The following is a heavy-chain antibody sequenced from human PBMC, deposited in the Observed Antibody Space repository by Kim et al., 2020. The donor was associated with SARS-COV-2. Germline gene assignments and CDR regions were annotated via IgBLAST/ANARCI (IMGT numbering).Heavy chain of an antibody. J-gene: IGHJ4*02. Sequence: ASVKVSCKASGYTFTGYYMHWVRQAPGQGLEWMGRINPNSGGTNYAQKFQGRVTMTRDTSISTAYMELSRLRSDDTAVYYCARVDDGLLGFDYWGQGTLVTVSS. V-gene: IGHV1-2*06. D-gene: IGHD2-15*01. CDR3: ARVDDGLLGFDY. CDR2: INPNSGGT. CDR1: GYTFTGYY.